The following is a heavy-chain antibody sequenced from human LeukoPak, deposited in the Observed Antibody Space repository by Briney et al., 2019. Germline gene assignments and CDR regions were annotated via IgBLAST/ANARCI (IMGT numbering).Heavy chain of an antibody. V-gene: IGHV3-23*01. CDR2: ISVSGGSI. D-gene: IGHD3-22*01. Sequence: PGGSLRLSCAASGFTFSNYALHWVRQAPGKGLEWVSGISVSGGSIYYADSVTGRFTLSRDNTKDTLYLQMNSLRAEDTALYYCAKEHSVLTMMRGLDSWGQGTLVTVSS. CDR1: GFTFSNYA. CDR3: AKEHSVLTMMRGLDS. J-gene: IGHJ4*02.